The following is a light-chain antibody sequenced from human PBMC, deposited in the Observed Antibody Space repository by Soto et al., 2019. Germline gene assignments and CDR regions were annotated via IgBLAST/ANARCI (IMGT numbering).Light chain of an antibody. CDR1: SSNIGSNT. J-gene: IGLJ3*02. CDR2: SNN. V-gene: IGLV1-44*01. CDR3: AAWDDSLNGLLV. Sequence: QSVLTQPPSASGTPGQRVIISCSGSSSNIGSNTVNWYQQVPGTAPKLLIYSNNQRPSGVPDRFSGSKSGTSASLAISGLQSEDEADYYCAAWDDSLNGLLVFGGGTKVTVL.